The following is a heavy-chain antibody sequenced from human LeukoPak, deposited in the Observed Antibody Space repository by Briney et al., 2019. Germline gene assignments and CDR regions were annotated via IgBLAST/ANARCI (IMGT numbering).Heavy chain of an antibody. D-gene: IGHD5-18*01. CDR1: GFTFSSYA. CDR2: ISYDGSNK. V-gene: IGHV3-30*04. CDR3: ARGDKQLLFNRNKGGFDP. Sequence: GGSLRLSCAASGFTFSSYAMHWVRQAPGKRLEWVAVISYDGSNKYYADSVKGRFTISRDNSKNTVYLQMNSLRPDDTAVYYCARGDKQLLFNRNKGGFDPWGQGTLVTVSS. J-gene: IGHJ5*02.